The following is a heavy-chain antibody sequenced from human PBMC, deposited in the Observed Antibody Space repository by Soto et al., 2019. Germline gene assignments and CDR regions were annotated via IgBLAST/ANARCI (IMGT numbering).Heavy chain of an antibody. D-gene: IGHD3-10*01. CDR2: TYYRSKWYN. CDR3: ARDPRRGFLYYYYYYMDV. V-gene: IGHV6-1*01. CDR1: GDSVSSNSAA. J-gene: IGHJ6*03. Sequence: SPTLSLTCAISGDSVSSNSAAWNWIRQSPSRGLEWLGRTYYRSKWYNDYAVSVKSRITLNPDTSKNQFSLQLNSVTPEDTAVYYCARDPRRGFLYYYYYYMDVWGKGTTVTVSS.